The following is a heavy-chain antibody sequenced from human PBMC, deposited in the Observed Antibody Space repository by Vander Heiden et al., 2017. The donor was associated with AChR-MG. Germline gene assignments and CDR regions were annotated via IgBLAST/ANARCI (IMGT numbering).Heavy chain of an antibody. D-gene: IGHD3-10*01. CDR1: GGSIRSCGYH. CDR3: ARSGGSGNRKALDI. Sequence: QLPLQASGSGLVTPSLTMFLTCAVSGGSIRSCGYHLSGIRQPPGKGLEWIVYIYRSGRTYYHPSLKSRVTISVDRSKNQFSLKLSSGTAADTAGYYCARSGGSGNRKALDIWGQGTMVTLAS. CDR2: IYRSGRT. J-gene: IGHJ3*02. V-gene: IGHV4-30-2*01.